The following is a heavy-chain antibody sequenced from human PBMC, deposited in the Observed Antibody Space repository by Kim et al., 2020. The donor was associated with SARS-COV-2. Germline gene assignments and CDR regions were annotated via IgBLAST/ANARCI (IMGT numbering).Heavy chain of an antibody. CDR2: INHSGST. Sequence: SETLSLTCAVYGGSFSGYYWSWIRQPPGKGLEWIGEINHSGSTNYNPSLKSRVTISVDTSKNQFSLKLSSVTAADTAVYYCARGRGYYGSGRMFDPWGQGTLVTVSS. CDR1: GGSFSGYY. V-gene: IGHV4-34*01. D-gene: IGHD3-10*01. CDR3: ARGRGYYGSGRMFDP. J-gene: IGHJ5*02.